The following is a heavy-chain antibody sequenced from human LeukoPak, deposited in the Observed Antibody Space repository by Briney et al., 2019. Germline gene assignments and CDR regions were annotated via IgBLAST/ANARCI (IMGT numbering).Heavy chain of an antibody. CDR1: GFTFSGSA. D-gene: IGHD2-8*01. J-gene: IGHJ4*02. V-gene: IGHV3-73*01. CDR3: SSPYCSDGVCYTGGY. CDR2: IRSKANNYAT. Sequence: GGSLRLSCAASGFTFSGSAMHWVRQAPGKGLEWVGRIRSKANNYATAYAASVKGRFTISRDDSQNTAYLQMDSLKTEDTAVYYCSSPYCSDGVCYTGGYWGQGTLVIVSS.